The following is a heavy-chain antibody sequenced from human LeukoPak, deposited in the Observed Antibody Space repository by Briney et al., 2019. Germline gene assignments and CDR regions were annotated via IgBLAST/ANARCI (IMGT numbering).Heavy chain of an antibody. J-gene: IGHJ4*02. D-gene: IGHD6-19*01. CDR3: ARDLGYSSGPNY. Sequence: TGGSLRLSCAASGFSFSSFSMNWVRQAPGKGLEWVSYISGGSSFSYYVDSVKGRFTISRDNAKNSLYLQMNSLRAEDTAVYYCARDLGYSSGPNYWGQGTRVTVSS. CDR2: ISGGSSFS. CDR1: GFSFSSFS. V-gene: IGHV3-21*01.